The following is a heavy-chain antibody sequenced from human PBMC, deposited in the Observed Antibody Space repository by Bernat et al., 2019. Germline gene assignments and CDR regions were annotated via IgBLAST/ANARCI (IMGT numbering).Heavy chain of an antibody. CDR2: ISYDGSNK. CDR3: AGDDSRNNYYYCGMDV. Sequence: QVQLVESGGGVVQPGRSLRLSCAASGFTFSSYAMHWVRQAPGKGLEWVAVISYDGSNKYYADSVKGRFTISRDNSKNTLYLQMNSLRAEDTAVYYWAGDDSRNNYYYCGMDVWGQGTTVTVSS. CDR1: GFTFSSYA. J-gene: IGHJ6*02. V-gene: IGHV3-30-3*01. D-gene: IGHD5-18*01.